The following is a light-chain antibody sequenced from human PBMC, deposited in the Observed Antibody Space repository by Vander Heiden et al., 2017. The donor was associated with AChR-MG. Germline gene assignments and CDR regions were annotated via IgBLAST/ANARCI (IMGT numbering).Light chain of an antibody. J-gene: IGLJ3*02. CDR2: VNS. CDR1: SSNLGAGYD. Sequence: QSVLTQPPSVSGAPGQRVTISCTGSSSNLGAGYDVHWFQQLPGTAPKLLIDVNSNRPSGVPDRFSGSKAGTSASLAITGLQAEDEADYYCQSYDSSLSGSGVFGGGTKLTVL. CDR3: QSYDSSLSGSGV. V-gene: IGLV1-40*01.